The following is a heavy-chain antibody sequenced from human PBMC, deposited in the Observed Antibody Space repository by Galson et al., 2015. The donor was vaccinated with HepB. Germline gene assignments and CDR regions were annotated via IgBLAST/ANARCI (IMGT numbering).Heavy chain of an antibody. CDR3: ARGIGGIQLWPKGFDY. CDR1: GGTFSSYA. Sequence: SVKVSCKASGGTFSSYAISWVRQAPGQGLEWMGGIIPIFGTANYAQKFQGRVTITADKSTSTAYMELSSLRSEDTAVYYCARGIGGIQLWPKGFDYWGQGTLVTVSS. J-gene: IGHJ4*02. V-gene: IGHV1-69*06. CDR2: IIPIFGTA. D-gene: IGHD5-18*01.